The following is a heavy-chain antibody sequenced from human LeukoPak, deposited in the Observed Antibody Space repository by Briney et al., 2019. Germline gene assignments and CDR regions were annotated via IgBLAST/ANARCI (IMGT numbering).Heavy chain of an antibody. Sequence: GTSLRLSCAASGFTFSTYSMNWVRQAPGKGLEWISSIRDSSSYIYYADSVKGRFTLSRDNAKNSLYLQMSSLRAEDTAVYYCARRIYDSLGYGHFDYWGQGTLVTVPS. CDR2: IRDSSSYI. CDR1: GFTFSTYS. V-gene: IGHV3-21*01. J-gene: IGHJ4*02. CDR3: ARRIYDSLGYGHFDY. D-gene: IGHD3-22*01.